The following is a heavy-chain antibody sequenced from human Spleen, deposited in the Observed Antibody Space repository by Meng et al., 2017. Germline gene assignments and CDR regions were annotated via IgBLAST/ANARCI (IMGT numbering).Heavy chain of an antibody. CDR2: INPNSGGT. CDR1: GYTFTGYY. CDR3: AREYYYGSGSYLDY. J-gene: IGHJ4*02. D-gene: IGHD3-10*01. Sequence: ASVKVSCKASGYTFTGYYMHWVRQAPGQGLEWMGRINPNSGGTNYAQKFQGRVTMTRDTSISTAYMELSRLRSDDTAVYYCAREYYYGSGSYLDYWGQGTLVTVSS. V-gene: IGHV1-2*06.